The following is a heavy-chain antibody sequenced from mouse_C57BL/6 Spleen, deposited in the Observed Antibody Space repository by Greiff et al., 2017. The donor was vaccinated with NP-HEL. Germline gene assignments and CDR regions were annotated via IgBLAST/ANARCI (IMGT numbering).Heavy chain of an antibody. V-gene: IGHV1-80*01. D-gene: IGHD3-2*02. Sequence: QVQLKESGAELVKPGASVKISCKASGYAFSSYWMNWVKQRPGKGLEWIGQIYPGDGDTNYNGKFKGKATLTADKSSSTAYMQLSSLTSEDSAVYFCARGVWDSSGPWFAYWGQGTLVTVSA. CDR1: GYAFSSYW. CDR3: ARGVWDSSGPWFAY. J-gene: IGHJ3*01. CDR2: IYPGDGDT.